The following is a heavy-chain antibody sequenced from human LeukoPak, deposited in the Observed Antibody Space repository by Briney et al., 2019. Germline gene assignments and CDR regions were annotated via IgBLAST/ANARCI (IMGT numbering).Heavy chain of an antibody. Sequence: SETLSLTCAVYGGSFSGYYWSRIRQPPGKGLEWIGEINHSGSTNYNPSLKSRVTISVDTSKNQFSLKLSSVTAADTAVYYCARGAIQLWPTTYYFDYWGQGTLVTVSS. D-gene: IGHD5-18*01. CDR2: INHSGST. V-gene: IGHV4-34*01. J-gene: IGHJ4*02. CDR1: GGSFSGYY. CDR3: ARGAIQLWPTTYYFDY.